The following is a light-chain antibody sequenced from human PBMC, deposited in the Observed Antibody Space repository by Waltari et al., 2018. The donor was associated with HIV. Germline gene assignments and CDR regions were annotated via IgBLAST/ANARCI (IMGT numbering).Light chain of an antibody. CDR1: NSNVGKNY. J-gene: IGLJ6*01. V-gene: IGLV1-47*01. CDR3: ASWDDALSSWL. CDR2: RND. Sequence: QSGLRQPPSTSRPPGQRVVISCSGSNSNVGKNYVSWFQQLPVAAPRLLIYRNDRRPSGVPDRFTAAKSGSSASLVISGLRSDDEAEYFCASWDDALSSWLFGGGTKLTVL.